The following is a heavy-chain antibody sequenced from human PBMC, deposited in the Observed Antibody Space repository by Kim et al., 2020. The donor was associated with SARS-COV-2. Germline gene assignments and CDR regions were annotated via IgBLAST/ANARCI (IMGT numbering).Heavy chain of an antibody. CDR1: GGSISSYY. J-gene: IGHJ4*02. CDR3: ARGRHGWGRYPFDY. V-gene: IGHV4-59*01. D-gene: IGHD3-16*02. CDR2: IYYSGST. Sequence: SETLSLTCTVSGGSISSYYWSWIRQPPGKGLEWIGYIYYSGSTNYNPSLKSRVTISVDTSKNQFSLKLSSVTAADTAVYYCARGRHGWGRYPFDYCGQG.